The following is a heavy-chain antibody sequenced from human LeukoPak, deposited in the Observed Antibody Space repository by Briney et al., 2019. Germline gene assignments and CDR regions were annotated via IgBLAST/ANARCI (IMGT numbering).Heavy chain of an antibody. CDR2: IKQDGSEK. CDR1: GFTFSSYW. Sequence: GGSLRLSCAASGFTFSSYWMGWVRQAPGKGLEWVANIKQDGSEKYYVDSVKGRFTISRDNAKNSLYLQMNSLRAEDTAVYYCARGGLLWFGELFGYWGQGTLVTVSS. V-gene: IGHV3-7*03. D-gene: IGHD3-10*01. J-gene: IGHJ4*02. CDR3: ARGGLLWFGELFGY.